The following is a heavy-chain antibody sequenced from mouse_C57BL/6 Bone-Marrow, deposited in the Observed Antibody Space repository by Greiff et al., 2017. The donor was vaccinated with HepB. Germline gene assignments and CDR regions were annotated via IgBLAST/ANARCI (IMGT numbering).Heavy chain of an antibody. Sequence: EVQLQESGPELVKPGASVKIPCKASGYTFTDYNMDWVKQSHGKSLEWIGDINPNNGGTIYNQKFKGKATLTVDKSSSTAYMELRSLTSEDTAVYYCAREDLGVVEAMDYWGQGTSVTVSS. V-gene: IGHV1-18*01. CDR1: GYTFTDYN. CDR3: AREDLGVVEAMDY. CDR2: INPNNGGT. J-gene: IGHJ4*01.